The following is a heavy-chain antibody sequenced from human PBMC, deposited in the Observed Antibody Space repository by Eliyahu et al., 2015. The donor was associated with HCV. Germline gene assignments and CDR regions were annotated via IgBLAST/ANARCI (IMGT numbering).Heavy chain of an antibody. CDR2: IGTTGDT. CDR1: GFTFRTYD. J-gene: IGHJ3*02. CDR3: ARSSRGVDNGFDI. D-gene: IGHD3-10*01. V-gene: IGHV3-13*01. Sequence: EVQLVESGGGLVQPGGSLRLSCAASGFTFRTYDMHWVRQATGKGLEWVSGIGTTGDTYYAGSVKGRFTISRENAKSSLYLQMNSLRAGDTAVYHCARSSRGVDNGFDIWGQGTKVTVSS.